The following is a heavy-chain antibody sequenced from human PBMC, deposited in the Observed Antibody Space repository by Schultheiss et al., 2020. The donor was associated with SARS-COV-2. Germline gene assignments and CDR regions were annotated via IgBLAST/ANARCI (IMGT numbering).Heavy chain of an antibody. CDR1: GYSFTSYW. V-gene: IGHV5-51*07. CDR3: AGHATGSSSGWSYYYGMDV. J-gene: IGHJ6*02. Sequence: GGSLRLSCKGSGYSFTSYWISWVHQMPGKGLEWMGIIYPGDSDTRYSPSFQGQVTISADKSISTAYLQWSSLKASDTAMYYCAGHATGSSSGWSYYYGMDVWGQGTTVTVSS. D-gene: IGHD6-19*01. CDR2: IYPGDSDT.